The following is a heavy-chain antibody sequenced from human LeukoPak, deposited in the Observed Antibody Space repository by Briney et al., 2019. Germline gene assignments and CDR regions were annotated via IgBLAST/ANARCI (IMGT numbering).Heavy chain of an antibody. CDR2: IYRGGST. D-gene: IGHD3-22*01. V-gene: IGHV3-66*04. CDR1: GFTFSTYA. J-gene: IGHJ4*02. Sequence: PGGSLRLSCAASGFTFSTYAMSWVRQAPGKGLEWVSIIYRGGSTNYADSVKGRFTISRDTSKNTLYLQMNSLRAEDTAVYYCARLSANSSAYFFDYWGQGTLVTVPS. CDR3: ARLSANSSAYFFDY.